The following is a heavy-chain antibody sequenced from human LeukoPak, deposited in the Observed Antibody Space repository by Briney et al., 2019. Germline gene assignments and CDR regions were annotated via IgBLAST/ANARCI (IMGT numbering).Heavy chain of an antibody. J-gene: IGHJ4*02. D-gene: IGHD4/OR15-4a*01. CDR3: ARGPSPNADPFDS. CDR1: GGSFSGYY. V-gene: IGHV4-34*01. CDR2: INHSGGT. Sequence: SETLSLTCAVYGGSFSGYYWSWIRQPPGKGLEWIGKINHSGGTLYNPSLKSRVTISLDTSKNHFSLRLSPVTAADTAVYYCARGPSPNADPFDSWGQGTLVSVSS.